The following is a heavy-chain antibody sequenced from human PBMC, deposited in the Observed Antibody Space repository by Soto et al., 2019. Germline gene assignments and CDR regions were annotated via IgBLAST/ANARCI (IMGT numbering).Heavy chain of an antibody. CDR2: ISFDGSNQ. CDR3: AKPRRGYSGYDFGY. CDR1: GFTFSNYG. J-gene: IGHJ4*02. Sequence: QVRLVESGGGVVQPGRSLRLSCATSGFTFSNYGLHWLRQAPGKGLEWLAIISFDGSNQFYSASVKGRFTISRDNSKNTLYLQMNSLRAEHTAVYYCAKPRRGYSGYDFGYWGQGTLVTVSS. V-gene: IGHV3-30*18. D-gene: IGHD5-12*01.